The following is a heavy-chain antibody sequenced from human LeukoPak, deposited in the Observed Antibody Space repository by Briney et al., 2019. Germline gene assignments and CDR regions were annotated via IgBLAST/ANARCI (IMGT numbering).Heavy chain of an antibody. D-gene: IGHD2-2*01. CDR2: INPNSGDT. CDR3: ARDYCSSTSCLFDY. CDR1: GYTFTGYH. V-gene: IGHV1-2*06. J-gene: IGHJ4*02. Sequence: ASVSVSCKASGYTFTGYHMHWVRQAPGQGLEWMGRINPNSGDTNYAQKFQGRVTMTRDTSISTAYMELSRLRSDDTAVYYCARDYCSSTSCLFDYWGQGTLVTVSS.